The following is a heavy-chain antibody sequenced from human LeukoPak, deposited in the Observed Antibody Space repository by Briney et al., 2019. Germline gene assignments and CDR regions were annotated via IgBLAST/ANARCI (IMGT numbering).Heavy chain of an antibody. CDR2: IYYSGST. CDR1: GGSISSGHYY. CDR3: ARTGSTVTMLYPFDH. V-gene: IGHV4-61*01. J-gene: IGHJ4*02. Sequence: SETLSLTCTVSGGSISSGHYYWSWIRQPPGKGLEWIGYIYYSGSTNYNPSLKSRVSISVDTSKNQFSLKLSSVTAADTAVYYCARTGSTVTMLYPFDHWGQGTLVTVSS. D-gene: IGHD4-17*01.